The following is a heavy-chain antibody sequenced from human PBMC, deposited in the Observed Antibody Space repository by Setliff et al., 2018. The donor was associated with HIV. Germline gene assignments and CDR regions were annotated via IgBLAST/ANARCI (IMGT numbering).Heavy chain of an antibody. CDR1: GYTLSEYY. V-gene: IGHV1-69-2*01. CDR3: ARSPSYRSSWEYYFDY. CDR2: IDPEDGET. D-gene: IGHD6-13*01. Sequence: ASVKVSCKASGYTLSEYYMHWVQQAPGKGLEWMGRIDPEDGETLYAEKFRGRVTMTADTSNQFSLKLSSVTAADAAVYYCARSPSYRSSWEYYFDYWGQGILVTVSS. J-gene: IGHJ4*02.